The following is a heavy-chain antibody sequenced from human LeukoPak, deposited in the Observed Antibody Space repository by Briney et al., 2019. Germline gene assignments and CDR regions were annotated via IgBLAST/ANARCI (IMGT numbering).Heavy chain of an antibody. CDR3: ARDGRDGYL. Sequence: RASVNVSCKASGGTFSSYAISWVRQAPGQGLEWMGGIIPIFGTANYAQKFQGRVTITADKSTSTAYMELSSLRSEDTAVYYCARDGRDGYLWGQGTLVTVSS. J-gene: IGHJ5*02. V-gene: IGHV1-69*06. CDR1: GGTFSSYA. D-gene: IGHD5-24*01. CDR2: IIPIFGTA.